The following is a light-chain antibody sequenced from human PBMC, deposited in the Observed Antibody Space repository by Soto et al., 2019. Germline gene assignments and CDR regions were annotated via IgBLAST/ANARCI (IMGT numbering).Light chain of an antibody. CDR1: SSDVGGYEY. CDR2: DVS. J-gene: IGLJ1*01. V-gene: IGLV2-14*03. Sequence: QSALTQPASVSGSPGQSITISCTGTSSDVGGYEYVSWYQQHPGKAPKCIIYDVSDRPSGVSNRFSGSKSGNTASLAISGLQAEDEADYYCSSYTTSSLLGVFGTGTKVTVL. CDR3: SSYTTSSLLGV.